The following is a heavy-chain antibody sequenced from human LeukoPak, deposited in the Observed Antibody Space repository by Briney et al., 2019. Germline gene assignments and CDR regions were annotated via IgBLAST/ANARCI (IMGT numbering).Heavy chain of an antibody. CDR3: ARANFEAVAGTYRYYGMDV. V-gene: IGHV1-46*01. Sequence: ASVKVSCKASGYTFTNYYMHWVRQAPGQGLEWMGIINPTGGSTTYAQKFQGRVTTTRDTSTSTVYMDLSSLRFEDTAVYYCARANFEAVAGTYRYYGMDVWGQGTTVTVSS. CDR2: INPTGGST. D-gene: IGHD6-19*01. CDR1: GYTFTNYY. J-gene: IGHJ6*02.